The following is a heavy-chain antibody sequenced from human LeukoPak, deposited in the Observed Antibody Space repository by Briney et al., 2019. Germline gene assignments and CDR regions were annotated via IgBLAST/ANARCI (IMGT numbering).Heavy chain of an antibody. D-gene: IGHD3-22*01. J-gene: IGHJ5*01. CDR2: IYYSGST. V-gene: IGHV4-38-2*02. CDR1: GYSISSGYY. Sequence: SETLSLTCTVSGYSISSGYYWGWIRQPPGKGLEWIGIIYYSGSTYYNPSLKSRVTISVDTSKNQFSLKLASVTAADTAVYYCARLSGYYYDLPGWFDSWGQGTLVTVSS. CDR3: ARLSGYYYDLPGWFDS.